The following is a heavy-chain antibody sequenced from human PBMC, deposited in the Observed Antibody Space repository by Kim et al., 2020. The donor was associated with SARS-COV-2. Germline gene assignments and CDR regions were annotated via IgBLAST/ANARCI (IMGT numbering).Heavy chain of an antibody. Sequence: GGSLRLSCAASGFTFSSYAMSWVRQAPGKGLEWVSAISGSGGSTYYADSVKGRFTISRDNSKNTLYLQMNSLRAEDTAVYYCAKVRDYYGSGSYSAPDYWGQGTLVTVSS. CDR1: GFTFSSYA. D-gene: IGHD3-10*01. V-gene: IGHV3-23*01. CDR2: ISGSGGST. J-gene: IGHJ4*02. CDR3: AKVRDYYGSGSYSAPDY.